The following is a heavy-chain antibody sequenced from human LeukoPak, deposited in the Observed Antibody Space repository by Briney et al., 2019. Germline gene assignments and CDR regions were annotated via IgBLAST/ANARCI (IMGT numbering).Heavy chain of an antibody. CDR3: ARRVQWLVPVDP. CDR1: GASISSSNCY. CDR2: IYYSGNT. Sequence: SETLSLTCTVSGASISSSNCYWGWIRQPPGKGLELIGSIYYSGNTYYNPSLKSRVTISVDTSKNQFSLKLSSVTAADTAVYYCARRVQWLVPVDPWGQGALVTVSP. D-gene: IGHD6-19*01. V-gene: IGHV4-39*01. J-gene: IGHJ5*02.